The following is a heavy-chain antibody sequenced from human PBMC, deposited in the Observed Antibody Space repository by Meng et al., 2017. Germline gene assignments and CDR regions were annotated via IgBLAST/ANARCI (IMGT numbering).Heavy chain of an antibody. CDR2: ISSSGSTI. Sequence: GESLKISCAASGFTFSSYEMNWVRQAPGKGLEWVSYISSSGSTIYYADSVKGRFTISRDNAKNSLYLQMNSLRAEDTAVYYCNYDSSGYQSRWAFDICGQATIV. J-gene: IGHJ3*02. CDR3: NYDSSGYQSRWAFDI. V-gene: IGHV3-48*03. CDR1: GFTFSSYE. D-gene: IGHD3-22*01.